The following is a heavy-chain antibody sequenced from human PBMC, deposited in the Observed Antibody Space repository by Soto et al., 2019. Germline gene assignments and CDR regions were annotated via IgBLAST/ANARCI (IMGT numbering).Heavy chain of an antibody. V-gene: IGHV2-5*02. D-gene: IGHD2-15*01. Sequence: QITLRESGPTLVKPTQTLTLTCTFSGFSLTTRPVGVGWIRQSPGKALEWLAFAYWDDDNRYSPFRLSMVTGTKDSSKNQLVLTMTNVDPVDTATYFCAHRRHSGGCNGGFFDYWGQGTLVTVSS. CDR2: AYWDDDN. J-gene: IGHJ4*02. CDR3: AHRRHSGGCNGGFFDY. CDR1: GFSLTTRPVG.